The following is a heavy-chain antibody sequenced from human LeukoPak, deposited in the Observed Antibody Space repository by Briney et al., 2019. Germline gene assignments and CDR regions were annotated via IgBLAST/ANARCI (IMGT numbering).Heavy chain of an antibody. CDR2: IYYSGST. Sequence: PSETLSLTCTVSGGSINSYYWSWIRQPPGKGLEWIGYIYYSGSTNYNPSLKSRVTISRDTSKNQFSLKPRSVTAADTAVYYCTSGGMVSGDYWGRGTLVTVSS. J-gene: IGHJ4*01. CDR3: TSGGMVSGDY. CDR1: GGSINSYY. V-gene: IGHV4-59*01. D-gene: IGHD2-8*01.